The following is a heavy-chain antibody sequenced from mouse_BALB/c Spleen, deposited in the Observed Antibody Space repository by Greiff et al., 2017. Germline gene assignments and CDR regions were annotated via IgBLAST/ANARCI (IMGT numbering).Heavy chain of an antibody. CDR1: GFSLTSYD. Sequence: QVQLKESGPGLVAPSQSLSITCTVSGFSLTSYDISWIRQPPGKGLEWLGVIWTGGGTNYNSAFMSRLSISKDNSKSQVFLKMNSLQTDDTAIYYCVRDETTAAYCAMDYWGQGTSVTVSS. CDR3: VRDETTAAYCAMDY. J-gene: IGHJ4*01. D-gene: IGHD1-2*01. CDR2: IWTGGGT. V-gene: IGHV2-9-2*01.